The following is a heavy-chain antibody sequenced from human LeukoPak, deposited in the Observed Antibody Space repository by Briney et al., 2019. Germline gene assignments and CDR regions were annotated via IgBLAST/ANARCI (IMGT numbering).Heavy chain of an antibody. CDR1: GASFSGYW. V-gene: IGHV4-4*07. J-gene: IGHJ4*02. CDR2: MNSDGDT. D-gene: IGHD2-15*01. CDR3: ARARSGCGGTCPFDS. Sequence: SETLCLTCTVSGASFSGYWWSWIRQPAGKGLEWIGRMNSDGDTNFNPSLKSRVSVSLDMSTNQFSLKLISVTAGDRAVYYCARARSGCGGTCPFDSWGQGTLVTVSS.